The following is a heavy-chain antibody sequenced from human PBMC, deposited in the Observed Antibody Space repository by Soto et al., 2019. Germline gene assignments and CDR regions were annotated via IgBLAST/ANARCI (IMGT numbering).Heavy chain of an antibody. CDR1: DGSSSSSSYY. D-gene: IGHD6-19*01. CDR2: IYYSGST. V-gene: IGHV4-39*01. J-gene: IGHJ4*02. Sequence: TMSVTWTVADGSSSSSSYYRGSKRQPPGKGLEWIGSIYYSGSTYYNPSLKSRVTISVDTSKNQFSLKLSSVTAADTAVYYCARHSGIAVAGTSDYWGQGTLVTVSS. CDR3: ARHSGIAVAGTSDY.